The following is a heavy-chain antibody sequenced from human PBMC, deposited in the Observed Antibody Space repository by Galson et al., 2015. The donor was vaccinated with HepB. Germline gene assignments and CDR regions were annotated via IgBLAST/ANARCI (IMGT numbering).Heavy chain of an antibody. Sequence: SLRLSCAASGFTFSSYAMSWVRRAPGQGLEWVSAISGSGGSTYYADSVKGRFTISRDNSKNTLYLQMNSLRAEDTAVYYCAKFLSRSKPTQPIDYWGQGTLVTVSS. CDR1: GFTFSSYA. J-gene: IGHJ4*02. V-gene: IGHV3-23*01. CDR3: AKFLSRSKPTQPIDY. D-gene: IGHD1-14*01. CDR2: ISGSGGST.